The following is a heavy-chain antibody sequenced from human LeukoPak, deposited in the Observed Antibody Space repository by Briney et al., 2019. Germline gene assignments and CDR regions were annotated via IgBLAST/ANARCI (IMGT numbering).Heavy chain of an antibody. CDR3: ARLKRGGPQSPFDY. V-gene: IGHV4-38-2*01. J-gene: IGHJ4*02. CDR2: IYHSGST. Sequence: PSETLSLTCAVSGYSISSGYYWGWIRQPPGKGLEWIGSIYHSGSTYYNPSLKSRVTISVDTSKNQFSLKLSSVTAADTAVYYCARLKRGGPQSPFDYWGQGTLVTVSS. CDR1: GYSISSGYY. D-gene: IGHD3-10*01.